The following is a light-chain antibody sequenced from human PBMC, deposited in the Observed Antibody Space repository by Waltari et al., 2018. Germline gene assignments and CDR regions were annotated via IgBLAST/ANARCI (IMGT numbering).Light chain of an antibody. Sequence: QSALTQPASVSGSPGQSITISCSGLGSAAGASESVSWHQHHPDKAPHVIIYDVTHQPSGVSDRFSASKSADTASLTISRLQPEDEADYYCSSQTLDGLVLFGGGTRLTVL. J-gene: IGLJ2*01. CDR2: DVT. CDR3: SSQTLDGLVL. CDR1: GSAAGASES. V-gene: IGLV2-14*03.